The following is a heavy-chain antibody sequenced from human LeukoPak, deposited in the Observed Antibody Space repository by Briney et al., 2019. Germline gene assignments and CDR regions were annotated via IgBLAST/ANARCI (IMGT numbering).Heavy chain of an antibody. D-gene: IGHD3-22*01. V-gene: IGHV3-74*01. CDR3: ARDLGQYYDTSDNWFDP. CDR2: INSDGIST. Sequence: GGSLRLSCAASGFTFSNYWMHWVRQAPGKGLVWVSRINSDGISTSYADYVKGRFTISRDNAKNTLNLQMNSLRAEDTAVYYCARDLGQYYDTSDNWFDPWGQGTLVTVSS. CDR1: GFTFSNYW. J-gene: IGHJ5*02.